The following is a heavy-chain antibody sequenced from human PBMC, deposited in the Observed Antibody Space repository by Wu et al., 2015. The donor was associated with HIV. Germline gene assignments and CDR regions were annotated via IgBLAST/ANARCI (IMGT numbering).Heavy chain of an antibody. CDR1: GYTFTSYD. D-gene: IGHD3-16*02. CDR2: MNPNTGNT. V-gene: IGHV1-8*01. CDR3: ARGYYVWGSYRYTQMLNP. Sequence: QVQLVQSGAEVKKPGASVKVSCKASGYTFTSYDINWVRQATGQGLEWMGWMNPNTGNTGFAQRFQGRVIMTRNTSIGTAYMELSSLSSEDTAVYYCARGYYVWGSYRYTQMLNPWGQGTLATVSS. J-gene: IGHJ5*02.